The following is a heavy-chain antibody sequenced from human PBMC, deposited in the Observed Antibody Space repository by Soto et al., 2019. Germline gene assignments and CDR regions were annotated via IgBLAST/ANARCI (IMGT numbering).Heavy chain of an antibody. CDR1: GFTFSSYA. CDR3: ARAQPTYSSSYFDY. Sequence: EVQILESGGDLVQPGGSLRLSCAASGFTFSSYAMSWVRQAPGKGLEWVSTISGRCDDTYYTDSVKGRFTISRDNSKNTLYVHLTSLRAEDTAGYYCARAQPTYSSSYFDYCGQVTLVTVSS. V-gene: IGHV3-23*01. J-gene: IGHJ4*02. D-gene: IGHD3-22*01. CDR2: ISGRCDDT.